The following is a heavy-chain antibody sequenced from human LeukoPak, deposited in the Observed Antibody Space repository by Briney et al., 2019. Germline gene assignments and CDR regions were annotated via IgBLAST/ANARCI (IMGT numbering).Heavy chain of an antibody. CDR1: GFTFSNYG. Sequence: PGGSLRLSCAASGFTFSNYGMHWVRQAPGKGLEWVSFIQYDGSNKYYVDSVKGRFTISRDNAKNTLYLQMNSLRAEDTAVYYCARDVPTRSDFWSGYLDYWGQGTLVTVSS. CDR3: ARDVPTRSDFWSGYLDY. V-gene: IGHV3-30*02. CDR2: IQYDGSNK. J-gene: IGHJ4*02. D-gene: IGHD3-3*01.